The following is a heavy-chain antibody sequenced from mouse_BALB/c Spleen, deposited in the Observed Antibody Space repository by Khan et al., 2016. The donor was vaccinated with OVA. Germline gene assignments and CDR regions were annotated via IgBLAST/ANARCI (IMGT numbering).Heavy chain of an antibody. J-gene: IGHJ3*01. CDR2: IYPGSGNT. CDR1: GYTFTDYY. V-gene: IGHV1-77*01. Sequence: QVQLQQSGAELARPGASVKLSCKASGYTFTDYYLNWVKQRTGQGLEWIGDIYPGSGNTYYNERFKGKATLTADKSSSPAYMQLSSLTSEDSAVYFCARSGTGSFAYWGQGTLVTVSA. CDR3: ARSGTGSFAY. D-gene: IGHD4-1*01.